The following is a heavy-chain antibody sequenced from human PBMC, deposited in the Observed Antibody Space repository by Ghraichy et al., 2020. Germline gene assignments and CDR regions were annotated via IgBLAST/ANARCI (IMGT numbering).Heavy chain of an antibody. Sequence: ASVKVSCKASGYTLTDYYIHWVRQAPGQGLEWMGRINPDSGATIYAQTFQGRVTMTRDTSISTAYMEMSRLRSNDTAVYYCAMVMAARYRWFDPWGQGTLVTVSS. V-gene: IGHV1-2*06. J-gene: IGHJ5*02. CDR3: AMVMAARYRWFDP. CDR2: INPDSGAT. CDR1: GYTLTDYY. D-gene: IGHD6-6*01.